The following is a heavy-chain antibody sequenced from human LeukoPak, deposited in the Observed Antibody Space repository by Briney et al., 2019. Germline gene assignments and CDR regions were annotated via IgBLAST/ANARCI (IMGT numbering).Heavy chain of an antibody. V-gene: IGHV4-59*08. Sequence: SGTLTLTCAGSGGSISSYYLSWIRQPPGKRLEWIGYIYYSGSTNYNHSLKSRVPISVDTSKHQFSLKLSSVTAAHPAVYYCARRSYYHSSGYLGRYWYFDLWGRGTLVTVSS. CDR3: ARRSYYHSSGYLGRYWYFDL. CDR1: GGSISSYY. CDR2: IYYSGST. J-gene: IGHJ2*01. D-gene: IGHD3-22*01.